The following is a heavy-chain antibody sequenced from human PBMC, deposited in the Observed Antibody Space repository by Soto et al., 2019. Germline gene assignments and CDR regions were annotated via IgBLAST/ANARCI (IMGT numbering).Heavy chain of an antibody. CDR1: GGSISSYY. V-gene: IGHV4-59*08. CDR2: VFSSGST. CDR3: ARRGKKSFYYYMDV. J-gene: IGHJ6*03. Sequence: QVQLQESGPGLVKPSETLSLTCTVSGGSISSYYWTWVRQSPGKGLEWIGYVFSSGSTNYNPALGSRVTISLDTSKNQFSLKVISVTAADTAVYYCARRGKKSFYYYMDVWGKGTTVTVSS.